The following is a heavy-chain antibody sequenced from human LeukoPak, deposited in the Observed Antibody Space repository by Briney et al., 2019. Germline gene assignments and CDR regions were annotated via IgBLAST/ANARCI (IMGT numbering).Heavy chain of an antibody. V-gene: IGHV4-30-2*03. CDR1: GGSISSGGYS. CDR3: ARHPLTGDLGGVDY. D-gene: IGHD7-27*01. CDR2: IYHSGST. J-gene: IGHJ4*02. Sequence: SETLSLTCAVSGGSISSGGYSWSWIRQPPGKGLEWIGYIYHSGSTYYNPSLKSRVTISVDTSKNQFPLKLSSVTAADTAVYYCARHPLTGDLGGVDYWGQGTLVTVSS.